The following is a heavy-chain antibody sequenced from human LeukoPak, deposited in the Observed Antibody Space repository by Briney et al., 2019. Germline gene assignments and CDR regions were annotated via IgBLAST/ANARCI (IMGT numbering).Heavy chain of an antibody. Sequence: ASVKVSCKASGYTFTGYYMHWVRQAPGQGLEWMGWINPNSGGTNYAQKFQDRVTITRDTSASTAYMELSSLRSEDMAVYYCARGDSSSWYGWAEYFHHWGQGTLVTVSS. CDR1: GYTFTGYY. J-gene: IGHJ1*01. CDR2: INPNSGGT. D-gene: IGHD6-13*01. CDR3: ARGDSSSWYGWAEYFHH. V-gene: IGHV1-2*02.